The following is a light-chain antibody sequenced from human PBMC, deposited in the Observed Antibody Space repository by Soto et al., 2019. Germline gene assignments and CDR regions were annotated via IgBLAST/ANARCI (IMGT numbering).Light chain of an antibody. J-gene: IGKJ3*01. CDR2: AAS. Sequence: DIQMTQSPSSLSAFLGDRVTITCRASQGISDYLVWYQQKPGKVPKLLIYAASTLQSGVPPRFSGTGSGTDFTLTISSLQPEDVANYYCQNYYSAPFTFGPGTKVDIK. CDR3: QNYYSAPFT. V-gene: IGKV1-27*01. CDR1: QGISDY.